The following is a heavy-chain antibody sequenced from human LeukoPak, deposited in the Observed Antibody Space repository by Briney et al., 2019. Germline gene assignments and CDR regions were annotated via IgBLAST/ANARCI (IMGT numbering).Heavy chain of an antibody. V-gene: IGHV4-59*01. CDR3: ARGPLYGSGSYYFDY. D-gene: IGHD3-10*01. CDR1: GGSISSYY. Sequence: SETLSLTCTVSGGSISSYYWSWIRQPPGKGLEWIGYIYYSGSTNYNPSLKSRVTISIDTSKKQFSLKLSSVTAADTAVYYCARGPLYGSGSYYFDYWGQGTLATVSS. J-gene: IGHJ4*02. CDR2: IYYSGST.